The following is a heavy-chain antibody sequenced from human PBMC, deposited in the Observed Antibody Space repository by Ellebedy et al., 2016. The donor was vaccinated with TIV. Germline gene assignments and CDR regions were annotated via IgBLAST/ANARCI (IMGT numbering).Heavy chain of an antibody. Sequence: ASVKVSCXASGYTFSGYYMHWAQQAPGQGLEWMGWINPNSGGTNYAQKFQGWVTMTRDTSISTAYMELSRLRSDDTAVYYCARELDSSGYSYYFDYWGQGTLVTVSS. CDR3: ARELDSSGYSYYFDY. D-gene: IGHD3-22*01. CDR2: INPNSGGT. CDR1: GYTFSGYY. V-gene: IGHV1-2*04. J-gene: IGHJ4*02.